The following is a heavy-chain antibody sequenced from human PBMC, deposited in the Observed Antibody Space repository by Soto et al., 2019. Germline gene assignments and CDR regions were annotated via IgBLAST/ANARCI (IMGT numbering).Heavy chain of an antibody. CDR3: ARPTYYYDSSGYYYRYFDY. J-gene: IGHJ4*02. Sequence: SVKVSCKASGYTFTSYGISWVRQAPGQGLEWMGWISAYNGNTNYAQKLQGRVTMTTDTSTSTAYMELRSLRSDDTAVYYCARPTYYYDSSGYYYRYFDYWGQGTLVTVSS. CDR2: ISAYNGNT. V-gene: IGHV1-18*01. D-gene: IGHD3-22*01. CDR1: GYTFTSYG.